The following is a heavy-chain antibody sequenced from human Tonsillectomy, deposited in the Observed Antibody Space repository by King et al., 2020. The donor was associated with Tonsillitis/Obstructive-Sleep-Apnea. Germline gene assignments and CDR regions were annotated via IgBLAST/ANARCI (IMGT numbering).Heavy chain of an antibody. V-gene: IGHV3-7*03. CDR3: ARDLACGGDCYYYGMDV. CDR2: IKQDGSEK. Sequence: VQLVESGGGLVQPGGSLRLSCAASEFTFSRYWMSWVRQAPGKGLEWVANIKQDGSEKYYADSVKGRFTISRDNAKNSLYLQMNSLRAEDTAVYYCARDLACGGDCYYYGMDVWGQGTTVTVSS. J-gene: IGHJ6*02. CDR1: EFTFSRYW. D-gene: IGHD2-21*01.